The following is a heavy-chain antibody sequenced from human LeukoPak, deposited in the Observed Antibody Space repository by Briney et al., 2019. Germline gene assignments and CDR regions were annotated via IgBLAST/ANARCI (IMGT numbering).Heavy chain of an antibody. Sequence: GGSLRLSCAASGLTFSSYWMSWVRQAPGKGQEWVANIKQDGSEEYYVDSVKGRFTISRDNAKNSLYLQMNSLRADDTAVYYCARVVPNYSRDWFDPWGQGTLVTVSS. CDR1: GLTFSSYW. D-gene: IGHD2-21*01. CDR3: ARVVPNYSRDWFDP. CDR2: IKQDGSEE. V-gene: IGHV3-7*01. J-gene: IGHJ5*02.